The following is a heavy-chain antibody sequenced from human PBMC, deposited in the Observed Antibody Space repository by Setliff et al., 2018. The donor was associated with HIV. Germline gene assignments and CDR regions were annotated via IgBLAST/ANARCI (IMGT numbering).Heavy chain of an antibody. D-gene: IGHD3-22*01. J-gene: IGHJ4*02. Sequence: ASVKVSCKASGYTFTGYYVHWVRQAPGQGLEWMGWINPNNGGTNYAQKFQGRVTMTRDTSISTAYMELSRLRSDDTAVYYCAREEINYYDSSGYNGNDYWGQGTLVTVSS. CDR1: GYTFTGYY. V-gene: IGHV1-2*02. CDR2: INPNNGGT. CDR3: AREEINYYDSSGYNGNDY.